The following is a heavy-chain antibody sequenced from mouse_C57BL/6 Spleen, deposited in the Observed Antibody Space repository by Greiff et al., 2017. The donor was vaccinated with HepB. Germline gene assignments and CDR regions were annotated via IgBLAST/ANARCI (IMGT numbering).Heavy chain of an antibody. CDR2: IWSDGST. D-gene: IGHD2-3*01. J-gene: IGHJ4*01. CDR3: ARQQGDGFQYYYAMDY. CDR1: GFSLTSYG. Sequence: VKLMESGPGLVAPSQSLSITCTVSGFSLTSYGVHWVRQPPGKGLEWLVVIWSDGSTTYNSALKSRLSISKDNSKSQVFLKMNSLQTDDTAMYYCARQQGDGFQYYYAMDYWGQGTSVTVSS. V-gene: IGHV2-6-1*01.